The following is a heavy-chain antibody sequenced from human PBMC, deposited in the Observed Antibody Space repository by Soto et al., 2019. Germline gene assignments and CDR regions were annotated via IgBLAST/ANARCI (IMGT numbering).Heavy chain of an antibody. CDR3: AREKGYISGPKNLDY. D-gene: IGHD5-12*01. Sequence: PSETLSLTCTVSGASISSGDYFWSWIRQSPGKGLEWIGYIYDSGSSYYNPSLKSRVTMSVDTSKNQFSLKLRSVTAADTAVYYCAREKGYISGPKNLDYWGQGTLVTVSS. CDR1: GASISSGDYF. CDR2: IYDSGSS. J-gene: IGHJ4*02. V-gene: IGHV4-30-4*01.